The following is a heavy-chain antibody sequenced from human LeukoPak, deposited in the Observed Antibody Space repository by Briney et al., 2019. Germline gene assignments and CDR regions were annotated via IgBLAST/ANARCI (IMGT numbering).Heavy chain of an antibody. CDR3: ARDPYGSGTYFPYFDY. V-gene: IGHV3-30*03. J-gene: IGHJ4*02. Sequence: GGSLRLSCAASGFTFSSSAMSWVRQAPGKGLEWVAVISYDGDNEYYADSVKGRFTVSRDNSRNTLYLQMDSLRVADTAVYSCARDPYGSGTYFPYFDYWGQGILVTVSS. D-gene: IGHD3-10*01. CDR1: GFTFSSSA. CDR2: ISYDGDNE.